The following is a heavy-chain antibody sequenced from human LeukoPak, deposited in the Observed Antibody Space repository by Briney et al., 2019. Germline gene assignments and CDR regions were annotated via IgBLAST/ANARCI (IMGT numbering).Heavy chain of an antibody. V-gene: IGHV1-8*01. CDR3: ARGHEMATASFEY. CDR2: VNPNSGNT. Sequence: ASVKVSCKASGYTFTGYDINWVRQATGQGLEWMGWVNPNSGNTGYAQKFQGRVTMTRNTSINTAYMELSSLRSEDTAVYYCARGHEMATASFEYWGRGTLVTVSS. D-gene: IGHD5-24*01. CDR1: GYTFTGYD. J-gene: IGHJ4*02.